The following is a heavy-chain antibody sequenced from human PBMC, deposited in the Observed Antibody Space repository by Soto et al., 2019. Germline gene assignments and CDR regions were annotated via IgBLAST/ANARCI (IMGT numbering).Heavy chain of an antibody. CDR1: GYSFTSYW. CDR3: ARAGYYYDSSGYYKRTYYFDY. D-gene: IGHD3-22*01. Sequence: GESLKISCKGSGYSFTSYWISCVRQMPGKGLEWMGIIYPSDSDSRYSPSFQGQVTISADKSISTAYLQWSSLKASDTAMYYCARAGYYYDSSGYYKRTYYFDYWGQGTLVTVS. CDR2: IYPSDSDS. J-gene: IGHJ4*02. V-gene: IGHV5-51*01.